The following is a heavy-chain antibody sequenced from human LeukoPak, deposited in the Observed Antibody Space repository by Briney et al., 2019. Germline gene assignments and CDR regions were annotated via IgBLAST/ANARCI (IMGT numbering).Heavy chain of an antibody. CDR1: GFTFSNYV. CDR3: ARDSFGSFDN. J-gene: IGHJ4*02. D-gene: IGHD1-26*01. V-gene: IGHV3-33*08. Sequence: PGRSLRLSCAASGFTFSNYVMHWVRQAPGKGLEWVAVIWYDGSNKYSGDSVKARFTISRDNSKNALYLQMNSLRADDTAMYYCARDSFGSFDNWGQGTLVTVSS. CDR2: IWYDGSNK.